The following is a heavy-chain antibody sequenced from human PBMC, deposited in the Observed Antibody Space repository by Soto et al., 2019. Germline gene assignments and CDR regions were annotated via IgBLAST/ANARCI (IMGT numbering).Heavy chain of an antibody. CDR2: INHSGST. J-gene: IGHJ6*03. V-gene: IGHV4-34*01. Sequence: PSETLSLTCAVYGGSFSGYYWSWIRQPPGKGLEWIGEINHSGSTNYNPSLKSRVTISVDTSKNQFSLKLSSVSAADTAVYYCARGPRVGTGSNMDVWGKGTTVTVSS. CDR3: ARGPRVGTGSNMDV. D-gene: IGHD1-1*01. CDR1: GGSFSGYY.